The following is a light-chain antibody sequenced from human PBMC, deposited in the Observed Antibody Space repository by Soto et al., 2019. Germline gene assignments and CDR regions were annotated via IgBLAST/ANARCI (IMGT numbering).Light chain of an antibody. CDR1: SSDVGGYNY. V-gene: IGLV2-14*01. CDR3: SSYTSSSTLGHVV. Sequence: QSALTQPASVSGSPGQSITISCTGTSSDVGGYNYVSWYQQHPGKAPKLMIYDVSNRPSGVSNRFSGSKSGNTASLTISGLQAEDAADYYCSSYTSSSTLGHVVFGGGTQLTVL. J-gene: IGLJ2*01. CDR2: DVS.